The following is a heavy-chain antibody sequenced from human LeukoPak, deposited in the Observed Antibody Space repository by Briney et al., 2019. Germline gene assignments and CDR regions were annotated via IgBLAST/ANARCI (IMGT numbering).Heavy chain of an antibody. Sequence: SVKVSCKASGGTFSGYAISWVRQAPGQGLEWMGGIIPIFGTANYAQKFQGRVAITADESTSTAYMELSSLRSEDTAVYYCARDRISGSYYSDWFDPWGQGTLVTVSS. CDR1: GGTFSGYA. V-gene: IGHV1-69*13. J-gene: IGHJ5*02. CDR3: ARDRISGSYYSDWFDP. CDR2: IIPIFGTA. D-gene: IGHD1-26*01.